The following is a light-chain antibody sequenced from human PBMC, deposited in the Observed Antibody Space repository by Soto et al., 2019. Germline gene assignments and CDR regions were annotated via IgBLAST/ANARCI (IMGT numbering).Light chain of an antibody. CDR3: SSYTSGSSLVV. CDR2: EVS. J-gene: IGLJ2*01. V-gene: IGLV2-14*01. CDR1: SSDVGGSNY. Sequence: QSALTQPASVSGSPGQSITISCTGASSDVGGSNYVSWYQQHPGEAPQLIIYEVSHRPSGVSRRFSGSKSGSTASLAISGLQTEDEAHYYCSSYTSGSSLVVFGGGTQLTVL.